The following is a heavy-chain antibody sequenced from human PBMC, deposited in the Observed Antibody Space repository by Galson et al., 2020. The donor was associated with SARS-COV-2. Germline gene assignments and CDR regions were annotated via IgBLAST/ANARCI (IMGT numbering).Heavy chain of an antibody. CDR2: IWYDGSNK. D-gene: IGHD3-10*01. V-gene: IGHV3-33*01. J-gene: IGHJ6*02. CDR3: AGSGSAYYGMDV. Sequence: QAGGSLRLSCAASGFTFSSYGMHWVRQAPGKGLEWVAVIWYDGSNKYYADSVKGRFTISRDNSKNTLYLQMNSLRAEATAEYYCAGSGSAYYGMDVWGQGTTVTVSS. CDR1: GFTFSSYG.